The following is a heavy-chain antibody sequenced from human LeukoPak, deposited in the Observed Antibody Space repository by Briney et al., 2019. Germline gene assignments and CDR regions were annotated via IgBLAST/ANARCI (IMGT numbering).Heavy chain of an antibody. Sequence: GGSLRLSCAASGFTFSSYGMHWVRQAPGKGLEWVAVISYDGSNKYYADSLKGRFTISRDNSKNTLYLQMNGLRAEDTAVYYCAKDGNDFTYYFDYWGQGTLVTVSS. CDR1: GFTFSSYG. CDR3: AKDGNDFTYYFDY. D-gene: IGHD1-26*01. J-gene: IGHJ4*02. V-gene: IGHV3-30*18. CDR2: ISYDGSNK.